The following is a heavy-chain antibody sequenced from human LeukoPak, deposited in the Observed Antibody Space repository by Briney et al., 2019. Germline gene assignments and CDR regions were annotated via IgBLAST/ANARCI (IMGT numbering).Heavy chain of an antibody. CDR3: AKASYSGYNWFDP. Sequence: GGSLRLSCAASGFTFSSYGMHWVRQAPGKGLEWVAVIWYDGSNKYYADSVKGRFTISRDNSKNTLYLQMNSLRAEDTAVYYCAKASYSGYNWFDPWGQGTLVTVSS. CDR2: IWYDGSNK. CDR1: GFTFSSYG. V-gene: IGHV3-33*06. D-gene: IGHD5-12*01. J-gene: IGHJ5*02.